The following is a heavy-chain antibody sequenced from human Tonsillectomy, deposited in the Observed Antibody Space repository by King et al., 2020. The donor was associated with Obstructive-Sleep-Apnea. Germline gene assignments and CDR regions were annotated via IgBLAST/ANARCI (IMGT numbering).Heavy chain of an antibody. CDR3: ARKGKWLQSLPFDY. D-gene: IGHD5-24*01. CDR2: IYYSGST. Sequence: VQLKESGPGLVKPSQTLSLTCTVSGGSISSGDYYWNWIRQPPGKGLEWIGYIYYSGSTYYNPSLKSRVTISLDTSKNQFSLKVNSMTDADTAVYYCARKGKWLQSLPFDYWGQGTLVTVSA. J-gene: IGHJ4*02. V-gene: IGHV4-30-4*01. CDR1: GGSISSGDYY.